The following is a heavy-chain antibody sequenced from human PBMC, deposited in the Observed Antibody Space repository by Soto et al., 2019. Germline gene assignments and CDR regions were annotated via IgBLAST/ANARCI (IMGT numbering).Heavy chain of an antibody. CDR3: ARSQGSSTSLEIYYSYYYGMAV. Sequence: QVQLVQSGAEVKKPGSSVKVSCKASGGTFGSYAISWVRQAPGQGLEWMGGIIPIPGTANYAQKFQGRVTIAADESTSTAYMELSSLRSEDTAVYYCARSQGSSTSLEIYYSYYYGMAVWCPGTTATVSS. CDR2: IIPIPGTA. D-gene: IGHD2-2*01. CDR1: GGTFGSYA. V-gene: IGHV1-69*01. J-gene: IGHJ6*02.